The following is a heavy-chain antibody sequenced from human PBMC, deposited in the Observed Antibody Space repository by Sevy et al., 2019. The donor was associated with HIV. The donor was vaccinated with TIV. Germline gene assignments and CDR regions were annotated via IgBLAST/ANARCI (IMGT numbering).Heavy chain of an antibody. CDR1: GFTFSSYA. V-gene: IGHV3-23*01. J-gene: IGHJ4*02. CDR2: ISGSGGST. Sequence: GGSLRLSCAASGFTFSSYAMSWVRQAPGKGLEWVSAISGSGGSTYYADSVKGRFTISSDNSKNTLYLQMNSLRAEDTAVYYCAKSYSGNFTPIMGGTAFDYWGQGTLVTVSS. D-gene: IGHD1-26*01. CDR3: AKSYSGNFTPIMGGTAFDY.